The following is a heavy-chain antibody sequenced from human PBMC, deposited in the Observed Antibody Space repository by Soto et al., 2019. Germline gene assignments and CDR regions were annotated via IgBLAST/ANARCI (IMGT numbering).Heavy chain of an antibody. CDR3: ASGTTVVTNFDY. V-gene: IGHV4-4*07. Sequence: PSETLSLTCTVSGGSISSYYWNWIRQPAGKGLEWIGRIYTRGSTNYNPSLKSRVTMSVDTSKKQLSLKLSSVTAADTAVDYCASGTTVVTNFDYWGQGTLVTVSS. CDR2: IYTRGST. J-gene: IGHJ4*02. CDR1: GGSISSYY. D-gene: IGHD4-17*01.